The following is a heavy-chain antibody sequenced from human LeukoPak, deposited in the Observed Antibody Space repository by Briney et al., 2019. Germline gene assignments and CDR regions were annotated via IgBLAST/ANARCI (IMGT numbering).Heavy chain of an antibody. Sequence: AASVKVSCKAPGYTFTSYYMHWVRQAPGQGLEWMGIINPSGGSTSYAQKFQGRVTMTRDMSTSTVYMELSSLRSEDTAVYYCARGIGDRFRLQHVIDYWGQGTLVTVSS. V-gene: IGHV1-46*01. CDR2: INPSGGST. CDR1: GYTFTSYY. CDR3: ARGIGDRFRLQHVIDY. D-gene: IGHD2-21*02. J-gene: IGHJ4*02.